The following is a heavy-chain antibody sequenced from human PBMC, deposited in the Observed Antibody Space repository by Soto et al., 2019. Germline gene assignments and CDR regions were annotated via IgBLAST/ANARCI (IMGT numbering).Heavy chain of an antibody. J-gene: IGHJ3*02. V-gene: IGHV4-31*03. CDR1: GGSIISGGYY. CDR3: ARDWRGYCSSTSCYAFDI. Sequence: SETLSLTCTVSGGSIISGGYYWIWIRQHPGKGLEWIGYIYYSGSTYYNPSLKSRVTISVDTSKNQFSLKLSSVTAADTAVYYCARDWRGYCSSTSCYAFDIWGQGTMVTVSS. CDR2: IYYSGST. D-gene: IGHD2-2*01.